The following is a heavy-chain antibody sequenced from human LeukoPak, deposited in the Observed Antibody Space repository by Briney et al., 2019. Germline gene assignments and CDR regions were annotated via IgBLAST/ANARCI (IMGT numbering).Heavy chain of an antibody. J-gene: IGHJ4*02. Sequence: KAGGSLGLSCAASGFTFSSYSMNWVRQAPGKGLEWVSSISSSSSYIYYADSVKGRFTTSRDNAKNSLYLQMNSLRAEDTAVYYCARDLFSGAAEFDYWGQGTLVTVFS. CDR3: ARDLFSGAAEFDY. CDR2: ISSSSSYI. CDR1: GFTFSSYS. D-gene: IGHD6-13*01. V-gene: IGHV3-21*01.